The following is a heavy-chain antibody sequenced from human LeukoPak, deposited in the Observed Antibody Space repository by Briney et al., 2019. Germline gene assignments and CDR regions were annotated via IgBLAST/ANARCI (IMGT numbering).Heavy chain of an antibody. Sequence: GGSLRLSCAASGFTFSSYSMNWVRQAPGKGLEWVSSISSTSSNIYYADSVKGRFTISRDNAKNSLYLQMNSLRAEDTAVYYCASTEYSPWYSFDYWGQGCLVTV. D-gene: IGHD6-6*01. J-gene: IGHJ4*02. CDR1: GFTFSSYS. V-gene: IGHV3-21*01. CDR3: ASTEYSPWYSFDY. CDR2: ISSTSSNI.